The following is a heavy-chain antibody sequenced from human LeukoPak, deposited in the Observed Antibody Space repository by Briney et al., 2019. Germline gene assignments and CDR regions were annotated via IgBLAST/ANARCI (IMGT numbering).Heavy chain of an antibody. Sequence: GGSLRLSCAASGFTFSGYGMSWVRQAPGKGLEWVPAISGSGGSTYYADSVKGRFTISRDNSKNTLYLQMNSLRAEDTAVYYCAKTPNDYGDYFDYWGQGTLVTVSS. CDR1: GFTFSGYG. D-gene: IGHD4-17*01. CDR2: ISGSGGST. V-gene: IGHV3-23*01. CDR3: AKTPNDYGDYFDY. J-gene: IGHJ4*02.